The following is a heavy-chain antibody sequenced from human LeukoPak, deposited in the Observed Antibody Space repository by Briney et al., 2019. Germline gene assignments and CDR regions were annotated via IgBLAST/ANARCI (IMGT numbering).Heavy chain of an antibody. J-gene: IGHJ3*02. CDR3: ARGRYHSLDAFDI. V-gene: IGHV4-39*01. CDR2: IYYSGST. CDR1: GVSISSGSYY. D-gene: IGHD2-2*01. Sequence: PSETLSLTCTVSGVSISSGSYYWGWIRQPPGKGLEWIGSIYYSGSTYYNPSLKSRVTISVDTSKNQFSLKLSSVTAADTAVCYCARGRYHSLDAFDIWGQGTMVTVSS.